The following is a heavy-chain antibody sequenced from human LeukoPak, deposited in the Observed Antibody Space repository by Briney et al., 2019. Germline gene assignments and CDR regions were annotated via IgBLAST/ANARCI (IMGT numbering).Heavy chain of an antibody. CDR3: ARGYSSSFYYYYYYMDV. CDR2: INHSGSS. Sequence: SETLSLTCAVYGGSFSGYYWSWIRQPPGKGLEWIGEINHSGSSNYNPSLKSRVTISVDTSKNQFSLKLSSVTAADTAVYYCARGYSSSFYYYYYYMDVWGKGTTVTVSS. J-gene: IGHJ6*03. V-gene: IGHV4-34*01. D-gene: IGHD6-13*01. CDR1: GGSFSGYY.